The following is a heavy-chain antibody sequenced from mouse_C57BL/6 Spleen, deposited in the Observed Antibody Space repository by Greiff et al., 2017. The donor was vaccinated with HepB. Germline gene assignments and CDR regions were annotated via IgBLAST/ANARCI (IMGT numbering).Heavy chain of an antibody. Sequence: VQLQQSGPELVKPGASVKISCKASGYAFSSSWMNWVKQRPGKGLEWIGRMYPGDGDTNYNGKFKGKATLTADKSSSTAYMQLSSLTSEDSAVYFCARSGFTTPSGGYFDVWGTGTTVTVSS. CDR2: MYPGDGDT. V-gene: IGHV1-82*01. J-gene: IGHJ1*03. CDR3: ARSGFTTPSGGYFDV. D-gene: IGHD1-2*01. CDR1: GYAFSSSW.